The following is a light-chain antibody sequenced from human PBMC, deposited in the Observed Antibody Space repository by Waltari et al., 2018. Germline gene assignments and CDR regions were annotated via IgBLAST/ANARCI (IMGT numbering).Light chain of an antibody. CDR3: QQYGSLPST. CDR2: GAS. J-gene: IGKJ4*01. V-gene: IGKV1-33*01. Sequence: DIQMTQSPSSLSATVGDRLTITCQSSRDSSSYLNWYQHKPGRAPNLLIYGASNLETGVPSRFSGSGSGTDFVFTINNLHPEDFATYYCQQYGSLPSTFGGGTTVEIQ. CDR1: RDSSSY.